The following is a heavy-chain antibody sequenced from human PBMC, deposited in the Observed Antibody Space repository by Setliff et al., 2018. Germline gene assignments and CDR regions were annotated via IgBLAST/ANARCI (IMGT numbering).Heavy chain of an antibody. D-gene: IGHD6-6*01. CDR2: VYWDGDQ. CDR3: ALRRGNEWHLVRWFDP. Sequence: ESGPTLVNPTQTLTLTCTFSGFSLNTTEEGVGWIRQPPGKALEWLALVYWDGDQRYSPSLNSRLSITKDSSKSQVFLTMTNMDPVDTATYYCALRRGNEWHLVRWFDPWGPGIQVTGSS. V-gene: IGHV2-5*02. J-gene: IGHJ5*02. CDR1: GFSLNTTEEG.